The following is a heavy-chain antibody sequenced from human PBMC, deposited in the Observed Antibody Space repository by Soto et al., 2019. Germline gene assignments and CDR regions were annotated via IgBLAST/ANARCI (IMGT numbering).Heavy chain of an antibody. CDR3: AILVGPTANFDF. V-gene: IGHV3-21*01. Sequence: GGSLRLSCAASGFTFSTYNMNWVRQAPGKGLEWVSSISSGSSYILYADSVKGRFTISRDNAKNSLFLQMNSLRAEDTAVYYYAILVGPTANFDFWGQGSLVTVSS. CDR1: GFTFSTYN. J-gene: IGHJ4*02. D-gene: IGHD1-26*01. CDR2: ISSGSSYI.